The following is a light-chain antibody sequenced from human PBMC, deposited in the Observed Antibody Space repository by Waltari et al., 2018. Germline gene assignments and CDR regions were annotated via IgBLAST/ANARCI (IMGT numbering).Light chain of an antibody. CDR3: SSYAGSNIV. J-gene: IGLJ1*01. Sequence: QSALTQPPSASGSPGQPVTISCTGTSSDVGGYNYASWYQHHPGKAPKVMIYEVSKRPSGVPDRFSGSKSGNTASLTVSGLQTEDEADYYCSSYAGSNIVFGTGTKVTVL. CDR1: SSDVGGYNY. V-gene: IGLV2-8*01. CDR2: EVS.